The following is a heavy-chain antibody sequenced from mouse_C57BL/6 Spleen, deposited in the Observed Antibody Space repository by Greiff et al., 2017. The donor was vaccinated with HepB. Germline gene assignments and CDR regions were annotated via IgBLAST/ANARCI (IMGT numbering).Heavy chain of an antibody. J-gene: IGHJ2*01. CDR1: GFTFSSYA. V-gene: IGHV5-4*01. D-gene: IGHD2-4*01. CDR2: ISDGGSYT. CDR3: AREGIYEYDFDY. Sequence: EVKLMESGGGLVKPGGSLKLSCAASGFTFSSYAMSWVRQTPEKRLEWVATISDGGSYTYYPDNVKGRFTLSRDNAKNNLYLQMSHLKSEDTAMYDCAREGIYEYDFDYWGQGTTLTVSS.